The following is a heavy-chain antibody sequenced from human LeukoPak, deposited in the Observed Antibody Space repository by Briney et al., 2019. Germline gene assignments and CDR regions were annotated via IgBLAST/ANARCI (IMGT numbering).Heavy chain of an antibody. V-gene: IGHV3-48*01. D-gene: IGHD5-18*01. CDR2: ISTGSSIV. J-gene: IGHJ1*01. Sequence: GGSLRLSCAASGFTFSSYSMNWVRQAPGKGLEWVSYISTGSSIVNYADSVKGRFTISRDNAKNSLYLQMNSLRAEDTAVYYCARAGGYSRALQYWGQGTPVTVSS. CDR1: GFTFSSYS. CDR3: ARAGGYSRALQY.